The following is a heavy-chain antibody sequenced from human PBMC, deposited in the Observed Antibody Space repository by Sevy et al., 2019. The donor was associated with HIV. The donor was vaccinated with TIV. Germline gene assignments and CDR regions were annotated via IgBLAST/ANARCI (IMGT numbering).Heavy chain of an antibody. CDR2: IYTSGST. Sequence: SETLSLTCTVSGGSISSYYWSWIRQPAGKGLEWIGRIYTSGSTNYNPSLKSRVTMSVDTSKNQFSLKLSSVTAADTAVYYCARDLGLRDILTGYYTNWFDPWGQGTLVTVSS. J-gene: IGHJ5*02. CDR1: GGSISSYY. D-gene: IGHD3-9*01. V-gene: IGHV4-4*07. CDR3: ARDLGLRDILTGYYTNWFDP.